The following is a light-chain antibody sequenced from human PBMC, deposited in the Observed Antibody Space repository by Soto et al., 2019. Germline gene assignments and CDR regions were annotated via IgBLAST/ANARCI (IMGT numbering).Light chain of an antibody. CDR2: EDN. Sequence: NFMLTQPHSVSESPGKTVIIYCTRSSGSIASNYVQWYQQRPGSSPTTVIYEDNQRPSGFPDRFSGTIDSTSNSASLTISGLETADEADYYCQSYDATNQVFGGGTKLTVL. J-gene: IGLJ3*02. V-gene: IGLV6-57*01. CDR3: QSYDATNQV. CDR1: SGSIASNY.